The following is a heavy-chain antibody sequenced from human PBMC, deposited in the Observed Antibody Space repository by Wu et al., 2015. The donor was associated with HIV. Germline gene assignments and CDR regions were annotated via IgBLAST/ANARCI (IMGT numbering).Heavy chain of an antibody. J-gene: IGHJ6*02. CDR1: GYTFTSYG. V-gene: IGHV1-69*05. CDR3: ARNTDSVATSLYSLGV. D-gene: IGHD5-12*01. Sequence: QVQLVQSGAEVKKPGASVKVSCKASGYTFTSYGISWVRQAPGQGLEWMGGINPLFGTTKYAQKFQDRVTFSTDESKSVAYMELSSLRSEDTAVYYCARNTDSVATSLYSLGVWGQGTTVTVSS. CDR2: INPLFGTT.